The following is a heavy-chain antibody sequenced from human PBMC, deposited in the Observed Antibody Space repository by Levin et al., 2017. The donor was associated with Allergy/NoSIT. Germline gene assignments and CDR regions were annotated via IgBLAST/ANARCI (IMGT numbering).Heavy chain of an antibody. Sequence: GESLKISCAASGFTFSSYGMHWVRQAPGKGLEWVAVISYDGSNKYYADSVKGRFTISRDNSKNTLYLQMNSLRAEDTAVYYCAKDRGNNWNDAHQFDYWGQGTLVTVSS. CDR2: ISYDGSNK. J-gene: IGHJ4*02. D-gene: IGHD1-1*01. V-gene: IGHV3-30*18. CDR1: GFTFSSYG. CDR3: AKDRGNNWNDAHQFDY.